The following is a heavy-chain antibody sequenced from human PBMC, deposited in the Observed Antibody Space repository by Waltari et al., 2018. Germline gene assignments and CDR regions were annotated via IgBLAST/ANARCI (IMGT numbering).Heavy chain of an antibody. CDR1: GFTFSDYY. CDR2: ISNTGNTI. V-gene: IGHV3-11*01. CDR3: AREYGLRGTTLTTGY. Sequence: QVQLVESGGALVKPGGSLRLSCTASGFTFSDYYMTWVRQAPGKGLGWSTYISNTGNTIYSAESVRGRFFISRDNAQNSLFWQMNSLSAEDTAVYYCAREYGLRGTTLTTGYWGQGTLVTVSS. D-gene: IGHD4-4*01. J-gene: IGHJ4*02.